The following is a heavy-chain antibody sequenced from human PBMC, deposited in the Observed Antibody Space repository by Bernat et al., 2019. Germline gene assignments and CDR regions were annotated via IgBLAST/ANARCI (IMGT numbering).Heavy chain of an antibody. D-gene: IGHD4-23*01. J-gene: IGHJ4*01. CDR3: ARCHYGSSYEYYFDY. CDR1: GYTFTDYY. Sequence: EVQLQQSGPELVKPGASVKISCKASGYTFTDYYMNWVKQSHGKSLEWIGDINPNNGGTSYNQKFKGKATLTVDKSSSTAYMELRSLTSEDSAVHYCARCHYGSSYEYYFDYWGQGTTLTVSS. V-gene: IGHV1-69-2*01. CDR2: INPNNGGT.